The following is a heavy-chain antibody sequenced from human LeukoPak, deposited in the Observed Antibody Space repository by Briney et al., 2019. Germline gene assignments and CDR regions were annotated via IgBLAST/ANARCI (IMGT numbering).Heavy chain of an antibody. CDR1: GYTFTSYG. CDR2: IIPIFGTA. Sequence: SVKVSCKASGYTFTSYGISWVRQAPGQGLEWMGGIIPIFGTANYAQKFQGRVTITTDESTSTAYMELSSLRSEDTAVYYCARGWGLGYYYDSSGYRLDPWGQGTLVTVSS. V-gene: IGHV1-69*05. D-gene: IGHD3-22*01. J-gene: IGHJ5*02. CDR3: ARGWGLGYYYDSSGYRLDP.